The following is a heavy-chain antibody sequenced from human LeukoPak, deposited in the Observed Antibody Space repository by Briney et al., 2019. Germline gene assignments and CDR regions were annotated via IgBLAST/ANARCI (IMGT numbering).Heavy chain of an antibody. CDR1: GESFSGYY. CDR2: INHSGII. Sequence: SETLSLTCAVYGESFSGYYWSWIRQPPGKGLTWIGEINHSGIINYNPSLKSRVTISLDTSKSQFSLKLSSMTAADTAVYYCARGKYDSGGYYLDYWGQGTLVTVSS. CDR3: ARGKYDSGGYYLDY. J-gene: IGHJ4*02. V-gene: IGHV4-34*01. D-gene: IGHD3-22*01.